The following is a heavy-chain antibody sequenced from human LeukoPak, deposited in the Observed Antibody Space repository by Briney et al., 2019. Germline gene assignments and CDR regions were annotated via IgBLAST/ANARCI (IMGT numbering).Heavy chain of an antibody. J-gene: IGHJ6*02. V-gene: IGHV1-18*01. CDR3: ARVRIAARPPTTNYYGMDV. CDR2: ISAYNGNT. Sequence: ASVKVSCKASGYTFTSYGISWVRQAPGRGLEWMGGISAYNGNTNYAQKLQGRVTMTTDTSTSTAYMELRSLRSDDTAVYYCARVRIAARPPTTNYYGMDVWGQGTTVTVSS. D-gene: IGHD6-6*01. CDR1: GYTFTSYG.